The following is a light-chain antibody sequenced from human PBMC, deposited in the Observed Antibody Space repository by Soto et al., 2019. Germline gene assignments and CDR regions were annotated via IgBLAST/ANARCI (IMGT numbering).Light chain of an antibody. V-gene: IGKV1-6*01. CDR3: LKDYHYSYT. CDR1: QGIRND. J-gene: IGKJ2*01. Sequence: AILMTQSPSSLSASVGDRVTITCRARQGIRNDLAWYQQKQGKAPKLLIYAAFSLHSGVPSRFSGSGSGTDFNLNSNSLQAEDFTTYYCLKDYHYSYTFGQGTKLEIK. CDR2: AAF.